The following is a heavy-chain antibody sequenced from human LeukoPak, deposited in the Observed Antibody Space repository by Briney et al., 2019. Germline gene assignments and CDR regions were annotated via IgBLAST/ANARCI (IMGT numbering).Heavy chain of an antibody. V-gene: IGHV4-38-2*01. CDR3: AGQREAADY. CDR2: ICHSGST. Sequence: SETLSLTCAVSGYSISSGYYWGWIRQPPGKGLEWIGSICHSGSTYYNPSLKSRVTISVDTSKNQFSLKLSSVTAADTAVYYCAGQREAADYWGQGTLVTVSS. D-gene: IGHD6-25*01. J-gene: IGHJ4*02. CDR1: GYSISSGYY.